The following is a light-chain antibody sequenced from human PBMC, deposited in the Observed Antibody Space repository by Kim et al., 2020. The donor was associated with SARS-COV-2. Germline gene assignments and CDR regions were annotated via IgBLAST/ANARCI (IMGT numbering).Light chain of an antibody. J-gene: IGLJ2*01. CDR1: SLRSYY. CDR3: NSRDSNGNKLVE. CDR2: GKN. Sequence: SSELTQDPAVSVALGQTVRITCQGDSLRSYYASWYQQKPGQAPVLVIYGKNNRPSGIPDRFSGSSSGNTASLTITGAQAEDEADYYCNSRDSNGNKLVEFGGGTRLPVL. V-gene: IGLV3-19*01.